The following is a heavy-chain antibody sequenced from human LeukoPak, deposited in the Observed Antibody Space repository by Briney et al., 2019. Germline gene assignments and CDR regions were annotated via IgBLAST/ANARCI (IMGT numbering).Heavy chain of an antibody. D-gene: IGHD6-13*01. V-gene: IGHV3-23*01. CDR1: GFTFSTYD. CDR2: ISSSGGRT. CDR3: AKGLHLAAADY. Sequence: PGGSLRLSCVASGFTFSTYDMNWFGKAPGKGREWVSAISSSGGRTYYGDSVKGRFTISRDNSKKTLYLQMNSLRAGDTAVYYCAKGLHLAAADYWGQGTLVTVSS. J-gene: IGHJ4*02.